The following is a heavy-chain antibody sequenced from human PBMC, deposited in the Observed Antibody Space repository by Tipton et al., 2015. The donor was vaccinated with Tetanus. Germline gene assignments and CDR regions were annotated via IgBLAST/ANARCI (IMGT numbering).Heavy chain of an antibody. CDR2: IDPNSGDT. V-gene: IGHV1-2*02. CDR3: ARDRGDYIYYGMDV. CDR1: GYTFTGYY. D-gene: IGHD3-22*01. Sequence: QLVQSGVEVKKPGASVKVSCKASGYTFTGYYIYWVRQAPGQGLEWVGWIDPNSGDTIYAQNFQGRVTMTRDTSISTVYMELSRLRSDDTAVYYCARDRGDYIYYGMDVWGPGTTVTVSS. J-gene: IGHJ6*02.